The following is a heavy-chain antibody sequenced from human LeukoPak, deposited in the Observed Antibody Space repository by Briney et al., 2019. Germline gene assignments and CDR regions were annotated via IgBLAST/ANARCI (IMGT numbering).Heavy chain of an antibody. Sequence: SQTLSLTCTVSGGSISSGDYYWSWIRQPPGKGLEWIGYFYYSGSTYYNPSLKSRITISVDTPKNQFSLKLSSVTAADTAVYYCARGGYSGSYPLYYYYGMDVWGQGTTVTVSS. V-gene: IGHV4-30-4*01. J-gene: IGHJ6*02. D-gene: IGHD1-26*01. CDR1: GGSISSGDYY. CDR2: FYYSGST. CDR3: ARGGYSGSYPLYYYYGMDV.